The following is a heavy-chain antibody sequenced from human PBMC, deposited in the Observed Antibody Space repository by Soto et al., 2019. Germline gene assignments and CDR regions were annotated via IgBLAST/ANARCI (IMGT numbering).Heavy chain of an antibody. J-gene: IGHJ5*02. CDR3: AKRCSNSWYVGRNWFDP. CDR2: ISADNGNT. V-gene: IGHV1-18*01. D-gene: IGHD2-2*01. Sequence: GASVKVSCKTSGYSFTTSGITWVRQAPGQGIEWMGWISADNGNTKYAQKFQDRVVMTTDPSTSTAYMELKNLRSDDTAVYYCAKRCSNSWYVGRNWFDPWGQGTLVTVSS. CDR1: GYSFTTSG.